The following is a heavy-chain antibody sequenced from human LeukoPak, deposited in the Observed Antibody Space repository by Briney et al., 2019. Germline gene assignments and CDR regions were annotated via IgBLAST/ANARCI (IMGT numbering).Heavy chain of an antibody. CDR1: GFTFNNYY. V-gene: IGHV3-7*01. D-gene: IGHD4-11*01. CDR3: ARDSNWYPVDY. J-gene: IGHJ4*02. CDR2: IKQDGSDK. Sequence: PGGSLRLSCAASGFTFNNYYMSWVRQAPGKGLEWVANIKQDGSDKYYVDSVKGRFTISRDNAKNSLYLQMNSLRAEDTAVYYCARDSNWYPVDYWGQGTLVTVYS.